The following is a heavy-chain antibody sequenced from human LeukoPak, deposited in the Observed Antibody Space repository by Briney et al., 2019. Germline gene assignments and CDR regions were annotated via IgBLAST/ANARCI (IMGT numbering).Heavy chain of an antibody. D-gene: IGHD6-19*01. V-gene: IGHV3-66*01. CDR1: GFVSSNY. Sequence: PGGSLRLSCTASGFVSSNYMSWVRQTPGKGLEWVSVIYSGGITYYADSVKGRLTVSRDNSKNTVYLEMNSLRAEDTAVYYCARSSMAVAGTLDYWGQGTLVTVSS. CDR3: ARSSMAVAGTLDY. J-gene: IGHJ4*02. CDR2: IYSGGIT.